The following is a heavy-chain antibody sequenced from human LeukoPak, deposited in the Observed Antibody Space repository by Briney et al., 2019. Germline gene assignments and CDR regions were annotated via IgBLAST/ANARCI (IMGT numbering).Heavy chain of an antibody. V-gene: IGHV4-59*01. CDR3: ARDRTENNWFDP. D-gene: IGHD3/OR15-3a*01. CDR1: GGSISNDY. Sequence: PSETLSLSCSVFGGSISNDYWSWIRLPPGKGLEWIGYIHYSGSANYNPSLSNRVTISVDTSKNQFSLRLSSVTAADTAVYYCARDRTENNWFDPWGQGTLVTVSS. J-gene: IGHJ5*01. CDR2: IHYSGSA.